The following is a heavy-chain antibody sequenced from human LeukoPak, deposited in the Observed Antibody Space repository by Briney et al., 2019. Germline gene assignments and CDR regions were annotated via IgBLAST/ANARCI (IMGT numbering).Heavy chain of an antibody. D-gene: IGHD3-22*01. J-gene: IGHJ4*02. CDR2: IYYSGST. CDR3: ARYYDNTGSLDY. CDR1: GGSISSYY. Sequence: SETLSLTCTVSGGSISSYYWSWIRQPPGKGLEWIGYIYYSGSTNSNPSLKSRVTISVDTSKNQFSLRLSSVTAADTAVYYCARYYDNTGSLDYWGQGTLVTVSS. V-gene: IGHV4-59*01.